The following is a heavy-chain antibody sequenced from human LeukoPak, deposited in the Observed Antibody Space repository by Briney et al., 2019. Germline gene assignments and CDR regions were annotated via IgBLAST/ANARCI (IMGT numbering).Heavy chain of an antibody. D-gene: IGHD1-1*01. V-gene: IGHV1-2*02. Sequence: GASVKVSCKASGYTFTGYYMHWVRQAPGQGLEWMGWINPNSGGTNYAQKFQGRVTMTRNTSISTAYMELSSLRSEDTAVYYCARNPKRPFALRPRNPYPVDPWGQGTLVTVSS. CDR3: ARNPKRPFALRPRNPYPVDP. J-gene: IGHJ5*02. CDR1: GYTFTGYY. CDR2: INPNSGGT.